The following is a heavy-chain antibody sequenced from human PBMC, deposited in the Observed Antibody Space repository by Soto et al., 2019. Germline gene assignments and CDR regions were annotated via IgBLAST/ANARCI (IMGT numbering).Heavy chain of an antibody. CDR3: ARSLAPAELNYSDCLDYYSWFDP. D-gene: IGHD3-22*01. V-gene: IGHV1-2*02. J-gene: IGHJ5*02. Sequence: ASVKVSCKASGYTFTGYYLHWVRQAPGQGLVWMGWINPKSDATKYAQNLQGRVTMTRVTSIITAYMDLSRLRSYVTAVYYCARSLAPAELNYSDCLDYYSWFDPWGQGTLVTVSS. CDR2: INPKSDAT. CDR1: GYTFTGYY.